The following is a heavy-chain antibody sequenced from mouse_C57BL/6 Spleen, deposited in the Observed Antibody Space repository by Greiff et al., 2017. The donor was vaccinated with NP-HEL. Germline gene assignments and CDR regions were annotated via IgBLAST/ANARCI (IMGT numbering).Heavy chain of an antibody. D-gene: IGHD1-1*01. V-gene: IGHV3-6*01. CDR1: GYSITSGYY. CDR2: ISYDGSN. CDR3: ARKSSSYYFDY. Sequence: DVKLQESGPGLVKPSQSLSLTCSVTGYSITSGYYWNWIRQFPGNKLEWMGYISYDGSNNYNPSLKNRISITRDTSKNQFFLKLNSVTTEDTATYYCARKSSSYYFDYWGQGTTLTVSS. J-gene: IGHJ2*01.